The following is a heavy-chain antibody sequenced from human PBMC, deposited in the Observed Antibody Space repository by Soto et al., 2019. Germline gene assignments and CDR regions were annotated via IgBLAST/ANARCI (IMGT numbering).Heavy chain of an antibody. CDR2: IDPSDSYT. Sequence: GESLKISCKGSGYSFTSYWISWVRQMPGKGLEWMGRIDPSDSYTNYSPSFQGHVTISADKSISTAYLQWSSLKASDTAMYYCARQADYDILSGYYAHWYFDLWGRGTLVPVSS. J-gene: IGHJ2*01. CDR3: ARQADYDILSGYYAHWYFDL. CDR1: GYSFTSYW. V-gene: IGHV5-10-1*01. D-gene: IGHD3-9*01.